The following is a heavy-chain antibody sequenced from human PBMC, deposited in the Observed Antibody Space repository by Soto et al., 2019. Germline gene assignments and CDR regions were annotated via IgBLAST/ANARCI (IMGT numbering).Heavy chain of an antibody. V-gene: IGHV4-61*01. CDR2: IYYSGST. J-gene: IGHJ6*02. D-gene: IGHD3-22*01. CDR1: GGSVSSGSYY. Sequence: SETLSLTCTVSGGSVSSGSYYWSWIRQPPGKGLEWIGYIYYSGSTNYNPSLKSRVTISVDTSKNQFSLKLSSVTAADTAVYYCARDMIRYGMDVWGQGTTVTVSS. CDR3: ARDMIRYGMDV.